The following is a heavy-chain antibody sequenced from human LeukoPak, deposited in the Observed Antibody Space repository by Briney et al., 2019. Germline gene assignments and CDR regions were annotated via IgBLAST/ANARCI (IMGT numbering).Heavy chain of an antibody. D-gene: IGHD3-10*01. CDR1: GFTFSSYG. CDR2: IKQDGSEK. V-gene: IGHV3-7*01. Sequence: PGGSLRLSCAASGFTFSSYGMSWVRQAPGKGLEWVANIKQDGSEKYYVDSVKGRFTISRDNAKNSLYLQMNSLRAEDTAVYYCARDRVRGFWGLSALAYWGQGTLVTVSS. CDR3: ARDRVRGFWGLSALAY. J-gene: IGHJ4*02.